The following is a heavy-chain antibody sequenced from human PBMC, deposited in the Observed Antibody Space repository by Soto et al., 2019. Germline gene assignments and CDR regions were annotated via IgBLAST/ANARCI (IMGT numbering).Heavy chain of an antibody. CDR3: AKSAIRGAVDALGY. Sequence: GGSLRLSCAASGFTFTTYAMHWVRQAPGKGLEWVALISYDGSNRYYADSVKGRFTVSRDNSKNTLYLHMNSLRVEDAAVYYCAKSAIRGAVDALGYWGQGALVTVYS. J-gene: IGHJ4*02. V-gene: IGHV3-30*18. D-gene: IGHD5-18*01. CDR1: GFTFTTYA. CDR2: ISYDGSNR.